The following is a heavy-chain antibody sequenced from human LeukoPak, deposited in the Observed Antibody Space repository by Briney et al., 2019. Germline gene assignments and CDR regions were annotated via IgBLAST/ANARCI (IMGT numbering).Heavy chain of an antibody. J-gene: IGHJ4*02. CDR1: GGSISNYY. CDR2: IYTTGST. D-gene: IGHD3-16*01. CDR3: AKEGEKLIDY. Sequence: SETLSLTCAVSGGSISNYYWSWIRQPAGKGLEWICRIYTTGSTNYNPSLKSRLTMSTDTSKNQFSLKLSSVTAADTAVYYCAKEGEKLIDYWGQGTLVTVSS. V-gene: IGHV4-4*07.